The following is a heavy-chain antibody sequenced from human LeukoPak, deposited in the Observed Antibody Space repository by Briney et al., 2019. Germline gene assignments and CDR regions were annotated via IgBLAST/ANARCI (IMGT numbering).Heavy chain of an antibody. V-gene: IGHV4-34*01. CDR1: GGSFSGYY. Sequence: SETLSLTCAVYGGSFSGYYRTWIRQPPGKGLEWIGEINHSGSTNYNPSLKGRVTISVDTSQNHVSLKLNSVTAADTAVYYCARGGGTYYVDHWGQGTLVTVSS. CDR3: ARGGGTYYVDH. D-gene: IGHD1-26*01. CDR2: INHSGST. J-gene: IGHJ4*02.